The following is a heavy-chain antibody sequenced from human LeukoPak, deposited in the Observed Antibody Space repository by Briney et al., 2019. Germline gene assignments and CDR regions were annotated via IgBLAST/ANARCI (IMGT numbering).Heavy chain of an antibody. CDR3: ARVLERDIVARY. J-gene: IGHJ4*02. CDR2: INPNSGGT. V-gene: IGHV1-2*02. D-gene: IGHD5-12*01. Sequence: ASVKVSCEASGYTFTGYYMHWVRQAPGQGLEWMGWINPNSGGTNYAQKFQGRVTMTRDTSISTAYMELSRLRSDDTAVYYCARVLERDIVARYWGQGTLVTVSS. CDR1: GYTFTGYY.